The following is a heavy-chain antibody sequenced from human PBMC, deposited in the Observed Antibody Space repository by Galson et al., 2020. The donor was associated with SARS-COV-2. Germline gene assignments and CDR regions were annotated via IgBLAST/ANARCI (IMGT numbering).Heavy chain of an antibody. CDR1: GFTFSSYT. CDR3: ARTGTPHYYYSYYMDV. Sequence: ESLKISCAASGFTFSSYTMNWVRQVPGKGLEWVSSITTSSTYINYADSVKGRFTISRDNAKNSLYLQMNSLRAGDTAVYFCARTGTPHYYYSYYMDVWGKGTTVTVSS. D-gene: IGHD6-13*01. CDR2: ITTSSTYI. V-gene: IGHV3-21*01. J-gene: IGHJ6*03.